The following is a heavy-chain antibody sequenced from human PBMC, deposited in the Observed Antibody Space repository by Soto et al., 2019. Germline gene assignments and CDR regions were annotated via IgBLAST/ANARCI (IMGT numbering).Heavy chain of an antibody. Sequence: QITLKESGPTLVKPTQTLTLTCTFSGFSLGTSGVGVGWIRQPPGKALEWLALIYWDDDKRYSPSLNSRLTIPKDPSKNQVVLTMTNMDPVDTATYYCAHSRPPRLLDYWGQGTLVTVSS. J-gene: IGHJ4*02. CDR2: IYWDDDK. D-gene: IGHD6-6*01. V-gene: IGHV2-5*02. CDR1: GFSLGTSGVG. CDR3: AHSRPPRLLDY.